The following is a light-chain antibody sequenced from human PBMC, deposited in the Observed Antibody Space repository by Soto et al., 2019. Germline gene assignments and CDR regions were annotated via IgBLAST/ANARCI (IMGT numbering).Light chain of an antibody. Sequence: DIQMTQSPSSLSASVGDRVTITCRASQDIRNHLGWYQKKSGKAPKRLIYDASNLQSGVPSRFSGSGSGTEFTLTISSLQPEDFANYHCLQYNSFPRTFGHGTKVEVK. J-gene: IGKJ1*01. CDR3: LQYNSFPRT. CDR2: DAS. V-gene: IGKV1-17*01. CDR1: QDIRNH.